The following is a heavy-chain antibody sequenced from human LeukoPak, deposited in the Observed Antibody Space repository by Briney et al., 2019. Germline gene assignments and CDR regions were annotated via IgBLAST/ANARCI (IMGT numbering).Heavy chain of an antibody. V-gene: IGHV1-2*02. CDR2: INPNSGGT. Sequence: ASVKVSCKASGYTFTGYYMHWVRQAPGQGLEWMGWINPNSGGTNYAQKFQGRVTMTRDTSICTAYMELSRLRSDDTAVYYCARDYGGRPNWFDPWGQGTLVTVSS. CDR1: GYTFTGYY. CDR3: ARDYGGRPNWFDP. D-gene: IGHD4-23*01. J-gene: IGHJ5*02.